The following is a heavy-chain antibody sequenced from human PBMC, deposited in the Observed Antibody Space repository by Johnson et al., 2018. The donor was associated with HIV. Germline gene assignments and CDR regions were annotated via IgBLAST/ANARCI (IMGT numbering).Heavy chain of an antibody. CDR1: GFIVSNSY. V-gene: IGHV3-53*01. J-gene: IGHJ3*02. D-gene: IGHD3-16*01. Sequence: VLLVESGGGLIQPGGSLRLSCAASGFIVSNSYMSWVRQAPGKGLEWVSVIYSGGSTYYPDSVKGRFTISRDNSKNTLYLQMNSLRVEDTAVYFCARVSYDGVLKTVGAFDIWGQGTLITVSS. CDR3: ARVSYDGVLKTVGAFDI. CDR2: IYSGGST.